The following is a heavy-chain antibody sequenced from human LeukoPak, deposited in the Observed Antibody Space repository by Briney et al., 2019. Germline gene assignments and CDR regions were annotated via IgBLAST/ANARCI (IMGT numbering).Heavy chain of an antibody. CDR1: GGSISSGDYY. V-gene: IGHV4-30-4*01. Sequence: SETLSLTCTVSGGSISSGDYYWSWIRQPPGKGLEWIGYIYYSGSTYYNPSLNSRVTLSVDTSRNHFSLKLNSVTAADTAVYYCARLKRSLNWFDPWGQGTLVTVSS. CDR3: ARLKRSLNWFDP. D-gene: IGHD2-15*01. CDR2: IYYSGST. J-gene: IGHJ5*02.